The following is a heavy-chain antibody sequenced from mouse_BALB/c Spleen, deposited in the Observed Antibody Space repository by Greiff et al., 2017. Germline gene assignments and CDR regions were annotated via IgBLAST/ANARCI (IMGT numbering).Heavy chain of an antibody. CDR1: GYTFTSYW. CDR3: AREDSSRFAY. Sequence: QVQLKQSGAELARPGASVKLSCKASGYTFTSYWMQWVKQRPGQGLEWIGAIYPGDGDTRYTQKFKGKATLTADKSSSTAYMQLSSLASEDSAVYYCAREDSSRFAYWGQGTLVTVSA. V-gene: IGHV1-87*01. D-gene: IGHD3-2*01. CDR2: IYPGDGDT. J-gene: IGHJ3*01.